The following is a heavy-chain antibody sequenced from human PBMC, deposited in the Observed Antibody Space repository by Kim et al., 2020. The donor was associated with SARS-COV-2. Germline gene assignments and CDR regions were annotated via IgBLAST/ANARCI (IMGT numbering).Heavy chain of an antibody. V-gene: IGHV3-30*04. CDR3: ARDRASYSSCCIYYCYGLDV. CDR1: GFTFSTYA. D-gene: IGHD6-19*01. Sequence: GGSLRLSCAASGFTFSTYAMHWVRQAPGKGLEWVAVISYDGSNKNYADSVKGRFTISRDNSKNTLYLQMNSLRAEDTAVYYCARDRASYSSCCIYYCYGLDVWGQGTTVTVSS. J-gene: IGHJ6*02. CDR2: ISYDGSNK.